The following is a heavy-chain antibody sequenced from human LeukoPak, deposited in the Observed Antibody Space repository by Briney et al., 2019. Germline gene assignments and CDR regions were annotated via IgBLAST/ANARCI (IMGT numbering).Heavy chain of an antibody. CDR2: ISWNSVGI. V-gene: IGHV3-9*03. CDR3: AKGLDSSSWYAFDI. Sequence: GGSLRLSCAASGFTFDDYAMHWVRQAPGKGLEWVSGISWNSVGIGYADSVKGRFTNSRDNAKNSLYLQMNSLRAEDMALYYCAKGLDSSSWYAFDIWGQGTMVTVSS. CDR1: GFTFDDYA. J-gene: IGHJ3*02. D-gene: IGHD6-13*01.